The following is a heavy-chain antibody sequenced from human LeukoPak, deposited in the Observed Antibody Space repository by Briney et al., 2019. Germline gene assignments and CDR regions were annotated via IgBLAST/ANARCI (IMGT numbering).Heavy chain of an antibody. Sequence: SVKVSCKASGGTFSSYAISWVRQAPGQGLEWMGGIIPIFGTANYAQKFQGRVTITTDESTSTAYMELSSLRSEDTAVYYCARSPRGVRGVILRGQGTLVTVSS. CDR1: GGTFSSYA. D-gene: IGHD3-10*01. CDR2: IIPIFGTA. V-gene: IGHV1-69*05. J-gene: IGHJ4*02. CDR3: ARSPRGVRGVIL.